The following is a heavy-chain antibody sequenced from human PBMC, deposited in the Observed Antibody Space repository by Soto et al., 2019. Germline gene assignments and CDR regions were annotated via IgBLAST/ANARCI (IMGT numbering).Heavy chain of an antibody. CDR1: GFTFSSYE. D-gene: IGHD2-21*02. V-gene: IGHV3-48*03. CDR2: ISSSGSTI. J-gene: IGHJ4*02. Sequence: EVQLVESGGGLVQPGGSLRLSCAASGFTFSSYEMNWVRQAPGKGLEWVSYISSSGSTIYYADSVKGRFTISRDNAKNSLYLQMNSLRAEDTAVHYCARDPHGYCGGDCYFDYWGQGTLVTVSS. CDR3: ARDPHGYCGGDCYFDY.